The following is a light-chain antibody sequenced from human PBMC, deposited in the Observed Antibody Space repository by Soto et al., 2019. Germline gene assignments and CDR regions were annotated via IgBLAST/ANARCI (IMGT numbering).Light chain of an antibody. CDR1: QSISSY. J-gene: IGKJ2*01. CDR2: AAS. CDR3: QQSYSTPYT. V-gene: IGKV1-39*01. Sequence: DIQMTQSPSSLSASVGDRVTITCRARQSISSYLNWYQQKPGKAPKLLIYAASSLQSGVPSRFSGSGSGTDFTLTISSLQPEDFATYYCQQSYSTPYTVGQGTKVDSK.